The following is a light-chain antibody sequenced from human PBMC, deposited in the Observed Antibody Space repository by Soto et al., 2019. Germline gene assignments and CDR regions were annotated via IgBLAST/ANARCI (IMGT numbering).Light chain of an antibody. V-gene: IGLV1-40*01. J-gene: IGLJ2*01. CDR1: SSNIGAGYD. CDR2: CNS. Sequence: QSVLTQPPSVSGAPGQRVTISCTGSSSNIGAGYDVHWYQQLPGTAPKLLIYCNSNRPSGVPDRFSGSKSGTSASLAITGLQAEDEADYYCQSYDSSLSVIFGGGTKVTVL. CDR3: QSYDSSLSVI.